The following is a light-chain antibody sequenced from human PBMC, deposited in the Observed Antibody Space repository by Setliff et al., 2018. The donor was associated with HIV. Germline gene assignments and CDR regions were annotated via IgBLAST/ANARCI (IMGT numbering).Light chain of an antibody. CDR3: SSYAGSSTVV. V-gene: IGLV2-14*03. CDR1: SSDVGDHDY. CDR2: AVN. J-gene: IGLJ2*01. Sequence: QSALTQPASVSGSPGQSIIISCTGSSSDVGDHDYVSWYQQHPGKAPRLIIYAVNYRPSGISTRFSGSKSGNTASLTISGLQAEDEADYYCSSYAGSSTVVFGGGTKGTVL.